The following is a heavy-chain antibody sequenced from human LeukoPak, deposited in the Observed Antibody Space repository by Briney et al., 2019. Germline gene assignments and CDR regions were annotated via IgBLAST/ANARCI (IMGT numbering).Heavy chain of an antibody. CDR1: GGSFSGYY. V-gene: IGHV4-34*01. J-gene: IGHJ5*02. Sequence: SETLSLTCAVYGGSFSGYYWSWIRQPPGKGLEWIGETNHSGSTNYNPSLKSRVTISVDTSKNQFSLKLSSVTAADTAVYYCARFLYYGSGSYYWFDPWGQGTLVTVSS. CDR3: ARFLYYGSGSYYWFDP. D-gene: IGHD3-10*01. CDR2: TNHSGST.